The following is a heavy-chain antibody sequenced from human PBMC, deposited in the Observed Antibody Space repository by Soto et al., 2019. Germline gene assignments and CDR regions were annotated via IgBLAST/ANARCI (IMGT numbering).Heavy chain of an antibody. CDR1: GFTFSAYG. CDR2: ISYDGYLK. J-gene: IGHJ6*02. CDR3: AKDFKVSGSHYGTLNYYYGMDV. V-gene: IGHV3-30*18. D-gene: IGHD3-10*01. Sequence: GGSLRLSCAASGFTFSAYGMQWVRQAPGKGLEWVAVISYDGYLKYYVDAVKGRFTVARDNSKNTLFLEMNSLRVEDTAVYFCAKDFKVSGSHYGTLNYYYGMDVWGQGTTVTVSS.